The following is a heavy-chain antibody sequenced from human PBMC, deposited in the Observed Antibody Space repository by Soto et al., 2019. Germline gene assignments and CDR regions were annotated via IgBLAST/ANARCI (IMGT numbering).Heavy chain of an antibody. CDR2: ISAYNGNT. D-gene: IGHD6-19*01. CDR1: GYTFTSYG. V-gene: IGHV1-18*01. CDR3: ARDRESSGWYHTVWFDP. J-gene: IGHJ5*02. Sequence: ASVKVSCKASGYTFTSYGISWVRQAPGQGLEWMGWISAYNGNTNYAQKLQGRVTMTTDTSTSTAYMELRSLRSDDTAVYYCARDRESSGWYHTVWFDPWGQGTLVTVSS.